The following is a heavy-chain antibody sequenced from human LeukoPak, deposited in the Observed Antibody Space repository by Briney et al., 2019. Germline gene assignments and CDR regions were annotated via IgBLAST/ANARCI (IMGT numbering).Heavy chain of an antibody. D-gene: IGHD1-26*01. CDR1: GFTFSSYA. CDR2: ISYDGSNK. CDR3: ARDLGGSSDAFDI. J-gene: IGHJ3*02. V-gene: IGHV3-30*04. Sequence: GSLRLSCAASGFTFSSYAMHWVRQAPGKGLEWVAVISYDGSNKYYADSVKGRFTISRDNSKNTLYLQMNSLRAEDTAVYYCARDLGGSSDAFDIWGQGTIVTVSS.